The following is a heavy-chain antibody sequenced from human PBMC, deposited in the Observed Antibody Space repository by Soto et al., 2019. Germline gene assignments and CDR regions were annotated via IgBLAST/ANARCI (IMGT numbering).Heavy chain of an antibody. CDR3: ARFDPGPYYFEF. V-gene: IGHV4-31*03. J-gene: IGHJ4*02. D-gene: IGHD3-9*01. CDR2: IHDSGST. CDR1: GGFISTGGYY. Sequence: PSETLSLTCTVSGGFISTGGYYWNWIRQHPGEGLEWIGYIHDSGSTYDNPSLRGRVTMSLDTSNNQFSLKLSSVTAADTAIYYCARFDPGPYYFEFWVRGTLVTVST.